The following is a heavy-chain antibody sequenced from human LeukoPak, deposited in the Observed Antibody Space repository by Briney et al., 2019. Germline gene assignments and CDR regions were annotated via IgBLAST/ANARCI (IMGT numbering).Heavy chain of an antibody. Sequence: GGSLRPSCAASGFTVSSNYMSWVRQAPGKGLEWVSVIYSGGSTYYADSVKGRFTISRDNSKNTLYLQMNSLRAEDTAVYYCARDPRSGGGSDWGQGTLVTVSS. CDR2: IYSGGST. CDR1: GFTVSSNY. V-gene: IGHV3-53*01. CDR3: ARDPRSGGGSD. J-gene: IGHJ4*02. D-gene: IGHD2-15*01.